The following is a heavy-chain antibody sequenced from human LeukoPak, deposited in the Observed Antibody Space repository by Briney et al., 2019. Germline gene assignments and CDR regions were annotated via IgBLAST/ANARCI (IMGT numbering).Heavy chain of an antibody. D-gene: IGHD3-22*01. CDR1: GFTFSRNA. CDR2: ISGNGVGT. Sequence: GGSLRLSCAASGFTFSRNAMNWVRQAPGKGLEWVAPISGNGVGTYYADSVKGRFNISRDNSKNTLYLQMNSLRTEDTAVYHCAKDANYFDSGSYLIPFDFWGQGTLVTVSS. J-gene: IGHJ4*02. CDR3: AKDANYFDSGSYLIPFDF. V-gene: IGHV3-23*01.